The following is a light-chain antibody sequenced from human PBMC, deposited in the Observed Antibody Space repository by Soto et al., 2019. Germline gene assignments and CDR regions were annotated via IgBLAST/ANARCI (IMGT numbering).Light chain of an antibody. CDR2: DAS. CDR3: QQYDNLPFT. Sequence: DIQMTQSPSSLSASVGDRVTITCQASQDISNYLNWYQQKPGKAPKLLIYDASNLETGVPSRFSGSGSGTDFTVTIRSLQPEDIATYYCQQYDNLPFTFGPGTKVDI. V-gene: IGKV1-33*01. CDR1: QDISNY. J-gene: IGKJ3*01.